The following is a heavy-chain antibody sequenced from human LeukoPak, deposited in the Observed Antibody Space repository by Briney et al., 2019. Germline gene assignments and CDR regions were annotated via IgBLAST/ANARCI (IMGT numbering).Heavy chain of an antibody. CDR2: IGSSGSTI. CDR1: GFTFSDYY. J-gene: IGHJ4*02. Sequence: GGSLRLSCAASGFTFSDYYMSWIRQAPGKGLEWVSYIGSSGSTIYYADSVKGRFTISRDNAKNSLYLQMNSLRAEDTAVYYCARDRSYYDSSGYLYWGQGTLVTVSS. D-gene: IGHD3-22*01. V-gene: IGHV3-11*01. CDR3: ARDRSYYDSSGYLY.